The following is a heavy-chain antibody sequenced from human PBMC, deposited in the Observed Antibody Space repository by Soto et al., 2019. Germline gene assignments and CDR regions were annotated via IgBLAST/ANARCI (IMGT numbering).Heavy chain of an antibody. CDR3: ARVYCSGGSCYSGAFDI. D-gene: IGHD2-15*01. CDR1: GGSISSGGYY. J-gene: IGHJ3*02. Sequence: SETLSLTCTVSGGSISSGGYYWSWIRQHPGKGLEWIGYIYYSGSTYYNPSLKSRVTISVDTSKNQFSLKLSSVTAADTAVYYCARVYCSGGSCYSGAFDIWGQGTMVTVSS. CDR2: IYYSGST. V-gene: IGHV4-31*03.